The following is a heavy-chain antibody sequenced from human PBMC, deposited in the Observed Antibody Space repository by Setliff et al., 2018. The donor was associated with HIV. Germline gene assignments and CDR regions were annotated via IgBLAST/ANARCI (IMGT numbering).Heavy chain of an antibody. CDR1: GVSVSSGGYY. J-gene: IGHJ1*01. Sequence: LSLTCTVSGVSVSSGGYYWSWIRQHPGKGLEWIGDVHHTGTTYLNPSLKSRITISVDTSKNQFSLKLGFVTAADTAVYHCARGEGSTWDLAEHFQHWGHGTLVTVSS. CDR2: VHHTGTT. V-gene: IGHV4-31*03. D-gene: IGHD2-15*01. CDR3: ARGEGSTWDLAEHFQH.